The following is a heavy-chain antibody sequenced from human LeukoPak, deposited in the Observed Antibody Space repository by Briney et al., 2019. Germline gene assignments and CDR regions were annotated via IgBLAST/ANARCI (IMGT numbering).Heavy chain of an antibody. CDR2: ISAYNGYT. J-gene: IGHJ4*02. CDR3: ARDGGGISDF. CDR1: GYTFSIYG. V-gene: IGHV1-18*01. Sequence: GASVKVSCKASGYTFSIYGFSWVRRAPGQGLEWMGWISAYNGYTNYTQKLQGRVTMTTDTSTSTAYMELRSLRSDDTAVYYCARDGGGISDFWGQGTLVTVSS. D-gene: IGHD3-16*01.